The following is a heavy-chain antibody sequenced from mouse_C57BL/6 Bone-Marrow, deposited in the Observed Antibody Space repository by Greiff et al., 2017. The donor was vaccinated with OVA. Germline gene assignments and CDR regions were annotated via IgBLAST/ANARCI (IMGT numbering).Heavy chain of an antibody. D-gene: IGHD6-5*01. CDR2: INPYNGDT. V-gene: IGHV1-20*01. CDR1: GYSFTGYF. Sequence: EVQLQQSGPELVKPGDSVKLSCTASGYSFTGYFMNWVMQSHGKSLEWIGRINPYNGDTFYTQKFKGKVTLTVDKSSSTAHMELRSLTSEDSAVYYCARGYALRRNWYFDVWGTGTTVTVSS. CDR3: ARGYALRRNWYFDV. J-gene: IGHJ1*03.